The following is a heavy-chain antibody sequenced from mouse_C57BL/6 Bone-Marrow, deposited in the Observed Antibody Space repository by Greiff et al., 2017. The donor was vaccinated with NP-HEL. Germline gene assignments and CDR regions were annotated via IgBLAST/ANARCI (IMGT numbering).Heavy chain of an antibody. CDR1: GYTFTSYW. Sequence: VQLQQPGAELVMPGASVKLSCKASGYTFTSYWMHWVKQRPGQGLEWIGEIDPSDSSTNYNQKFKGKSTLTVDKSSSTAYMQLSSLTSEDSAVYYCARSNWLYFDYWGQGTTLTVSS. D-gene: IGHD4-1*01. J-gene: IGHJ2*01. CDR2: IDPSDSST. CDR3: ARSNWLYFDY. V-gene: IGHV1-69*01.